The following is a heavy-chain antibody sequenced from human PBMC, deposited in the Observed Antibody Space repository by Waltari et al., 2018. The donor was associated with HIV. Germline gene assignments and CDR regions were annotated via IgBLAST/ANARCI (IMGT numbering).Heavy chain of an antibody. CDR1: GFTFSSYA. V-gene: IGHV3-23*01. CDR2: ISGSGGST. CDR3: AKAGGYCSSTSCYTSTLSAFDI. J-gene: IGHJ3*02. D-gene: IGHD2-2*02. Sequence: EVQLLESGGGLVQPGGSLRLSCAASGFTFSSYAMSWVRQAPGKGPEWVSAISGSGGSTYYADSVKGRFTISRDNSKNTLYLQMNSLRAEDTAVYYCAKAGGYCSSTSCYTSTLSAFDIWGQGTMVTVSS.